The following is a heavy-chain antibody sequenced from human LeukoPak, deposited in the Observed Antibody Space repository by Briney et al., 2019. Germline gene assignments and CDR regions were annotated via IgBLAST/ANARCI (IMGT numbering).Heavy chain of an antibody. J-gene: IGHJ4*02. CDR3: ARDRRYFDYDY. Sequence: ASVKVSCKASGYTFTSYDISWVRQAPGQGLEWMGWISAYNGNTNYAQKLQGRVTMTTDTSTSTAYMELSSLRSDDTAVYYCARDRRYFDYDYWGQGTLVTVSS. CDR1: GYTFTSYD. D-gene: IGHD3-9*01. V-gene: IGHV1-18*01. CDR2: ISAYNGNT.